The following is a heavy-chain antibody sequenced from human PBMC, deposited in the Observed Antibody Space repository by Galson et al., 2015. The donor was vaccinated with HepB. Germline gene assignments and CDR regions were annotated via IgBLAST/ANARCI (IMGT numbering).Heavy chain of an antibody. J-gene: IGHJ4*02. Sequence: SLRLSCAASGFTFSSYAMHWVRQAPGKWLEWVAVISYDGSNKYYADSVKGRFTISRDNSKNTLYLQMNSLRAEDTAVYYCARDGDTAMVAGFFDYWGQGTLVTVSS. CDR1: GFTFSSYA. D-gene: IGHD5-18*01. V-gene: IGHV3-30-3*01. CDR2: ISYDGSNK. CDR3: ARDGDTAMVAGFFDY.